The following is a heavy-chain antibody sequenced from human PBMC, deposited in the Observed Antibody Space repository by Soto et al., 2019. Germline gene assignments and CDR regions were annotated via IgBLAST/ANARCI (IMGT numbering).Heavy chain of an antibody. J-gene: IGHJ2*01. Sequence: EVQLLESGGGLVQPGGSLRLSCAASGFTFSSYAMSWVRQAPGKGLEWVSAISGSGGSTYYADSVKGRFTISRDNSKNTLYRQMNSPRAEDTAVYYCAKTPLAYMLTGYQGYCALWGRGTRVTVSS. CDR2: ISGSGGST. D-gene: IGHD3-9*01. V-gene: IGHV3-23*01. CDR1: GFTFSSYA. CDR3: AKTPLAYMLTGYQGYCAL.